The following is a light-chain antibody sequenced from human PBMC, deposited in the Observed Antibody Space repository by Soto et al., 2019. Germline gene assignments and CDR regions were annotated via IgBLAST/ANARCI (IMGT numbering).Light chain of an antibody. CDR3: QQGYNFPRA. CDR1: QPISSW. CDR2: PAS. J-gene: IGKJ1*01. Sequence: DIQMTQSPSSISASVGDRVTITCRASQPISSWLAWYQQVPGQAPYLLIYPASTLQSGVPSRFSGSGSGTDFTLTINSLQPEDFANYYCQQGYNFPRAFGQGTRVES. V-gene: IGKV1-12*01.